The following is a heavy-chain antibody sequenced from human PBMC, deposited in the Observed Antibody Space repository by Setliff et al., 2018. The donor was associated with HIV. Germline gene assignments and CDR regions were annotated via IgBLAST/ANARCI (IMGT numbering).Heavy chain of an antibody. Sequence: SETLSLTCTVSGGYMSGYYWSWIRQPPGKGLEWIGYIYIDGTPNYNPSLKSRVTTSVDTSKNQFSLKLSSVTAADTAIYYCATGTAATGTGVGYWGQGTLVTVSS. D-gene: IGHD6-13*01. CDR2: IYIDGTP. V-gene: IGHV4-4*08. CDR1: GGYMSGYY. J-gene: IGHJ4*02. CDR3: ATGTAATGTGVGY.